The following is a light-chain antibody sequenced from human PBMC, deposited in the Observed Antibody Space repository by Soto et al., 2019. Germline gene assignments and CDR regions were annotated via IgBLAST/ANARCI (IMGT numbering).Light chain of an antibody. V-gene: IGKV1-39*01. Sequence: IQLTQSPSSLSASVGDRVTMTCGASQNINTYLNWYQQKAGKAPKLLIFDTSTLQSGVPSRFSGSGSRTHFTLTISSLQPEDFATYYCQETSSAPFTFGPGTTVDI. CDR2: DTS. CDR3: QETSSAPFT. CDR1: QNINTY. J-gene: IGKJ3*01.